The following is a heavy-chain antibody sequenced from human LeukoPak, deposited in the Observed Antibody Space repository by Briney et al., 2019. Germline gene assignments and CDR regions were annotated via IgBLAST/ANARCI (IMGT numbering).Heavy chain of an antibody. CDR3: SGSAYLDSSGYYFDF. D-gene: IGHD3-22*01. J-gene: IGHJ4*02. Sequence: GGSLRLSLTASGWIFHACAMNWVRQPPGKAVVWVSGLPYTWGTKYFADSVKGRLSISRHNAHLTLSLQMNSLRADHPAVCYCSGSAYLDSSGYYFDFWGQGTLVTVSS. CDR1: GWIFHACA. CDR2: LPYTWGTK. V-gene: IGHV3-23*01.